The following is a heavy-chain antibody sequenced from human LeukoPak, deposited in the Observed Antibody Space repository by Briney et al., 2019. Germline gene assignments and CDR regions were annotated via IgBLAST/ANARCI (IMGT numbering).Heavy chain of an antibody. D-gene: IGHD6-13*01. Sequence: GGSLRLSCAASGFTFSNYAMHWVRQAPGKGLEYVSGITTNGGGTYYANSVKGRFTISRDNSKNTLFLQMGCLRAEDTALYYCARDGGQLSRLSDYWGQGTLVTVSS. V-gene: IGHV3-64*01. CDR2: ITTNGGGT. CDR3: ARDGGQLSRLSDY. J-gene: IGHJ4*02. CDR1: GFTFSNYA.